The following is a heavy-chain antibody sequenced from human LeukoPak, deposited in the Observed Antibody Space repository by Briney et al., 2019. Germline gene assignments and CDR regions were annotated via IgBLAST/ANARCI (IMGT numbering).Heavy chain of an antibody. CDR2: ILTSGTT. J-gene: IGHJ4*02. D-gene: IGHD3-10*01. CDR3: ARLRLSGSDLYYFDY. V-gene: IGHV4-4*09. Sequence: SETLSLTSTVSNGSISSYHWSWVRQPPGKGLEGIGYILTSGTTNYNPSLKSRLTISVDTSKYQFTLKLSSVTAADTAVYYCARLRLSGSDLYYFDYWGQGTLVTVSS. CDR1: NGSISSYH.